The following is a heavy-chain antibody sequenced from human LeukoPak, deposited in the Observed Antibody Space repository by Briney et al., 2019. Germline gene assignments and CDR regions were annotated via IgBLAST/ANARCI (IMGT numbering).Heavy chain of an antibody. J-gene: IGHJ4*02. CDR1: GFTFKDYT. Sequence: PGGSLRLSCAGSGFTFKDYTMNWVRQAPGKGPQWVASIISGTSFIHYADSIRGRFTVSRDNSENSLFLQMNSLTAEDTGLYYCAREGDDRAQVALEVAATSFDVWGQGTLVTVSS. CDR3: AREGDDRAQVALEVAATSFDV. D-gene: IGHD2-15*01. CDR2: IISGTSFI. V-gene: IGHV3-21*01.